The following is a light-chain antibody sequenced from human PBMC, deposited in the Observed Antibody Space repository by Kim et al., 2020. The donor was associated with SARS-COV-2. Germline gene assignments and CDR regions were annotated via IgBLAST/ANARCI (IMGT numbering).Light chain of an antibody. J-gene: IGKJ4*01. Sequence: ATISCRSSQSLLYSSNNKNFLSWYQQKPGQPPKLLIYWASTRESGVPDRFSGSGSGTDFTLTISSLQAEDVAVYYCQQYYSSPLSFGGGTKVEIK. CDR2: WAS. CDR1: QSLLYSSNNKNF. V-gene: IGKV4-1*01. CDR3: QQYYSSPLS.